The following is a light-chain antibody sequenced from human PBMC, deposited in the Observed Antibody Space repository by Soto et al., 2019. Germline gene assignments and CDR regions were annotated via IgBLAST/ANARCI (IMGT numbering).Light chain of an antibody. CDR2: DDN. Sequence: NFMLTQPHSVSASPGKTVTISCTGSSGSIASNYVQWYQQRPGSAPTTVIYDDNQRPSGVPDRFSGSIDSSSNSASLTISGLKTEDEADYYCQSYDSSNHVVFGGGTKLTVL. J-gene: IGLJ2*01. CDR1: SGSIASNY. V-gene: IGLV6-57*02. CDR3: QSYDSSNHVV.